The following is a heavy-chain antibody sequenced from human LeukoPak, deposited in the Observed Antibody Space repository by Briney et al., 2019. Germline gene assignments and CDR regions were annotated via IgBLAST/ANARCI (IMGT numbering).Heavy chain of an antibody. V-gene: IGHV4-39*01. CDR1: GGSISSSSYY. CDR3: ARQRYDILTGYTPYYFDY. Sequence: SETLSLTCTVSGGSISSSSYYWGWIRQPPGKGLEWIGSIYYSGSTYYNPSLKSRVTISVDTSKNQFTLKLSSVTAADTAVYYCARQRYDILTGYTPYYFDYWGQGTLVTVSS. J-gene: IGHJ4*02. CDR2: IYYSGST. D-gene: IGHD3-9*01.